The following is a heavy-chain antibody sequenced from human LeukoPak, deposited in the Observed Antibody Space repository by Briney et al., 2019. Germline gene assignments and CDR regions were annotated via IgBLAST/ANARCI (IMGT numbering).Heavy chain of an antibody. CDR3: AKSGYSGYDYWFDY. V-gene: IGHV3-23*01. J-gene: IGHJ4*02. CDR1: GFAFSSYT. CDR2: ISGSGGST. D-gene: IGHD5-12*01. Sequence: GGSLRLSCAASGFAFSSYTMNWVRQAPGKGLEWVSAISGSGGSTYYADSVKGRFTISRDNSKNTLYLQMNSLRAEDTAVYYCAKSGYSGYDYWFDYWGQGTLVTVSS.